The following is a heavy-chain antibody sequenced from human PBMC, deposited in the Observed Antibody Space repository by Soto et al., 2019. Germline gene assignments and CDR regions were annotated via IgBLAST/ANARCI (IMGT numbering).Heavy chain of an antibody. CDR2: INAYNGNT. D-gene: IGHD3-22*01. CDR1: GYTFSSYG. J-gene: IGHJ4*02. V-gene: IGHV1-18*01. CDR3: ARIGEYYYDSSGYYFPDYFDS. Sequence: ASVKVSCKASGYTFSSYGLSWVRQAPGQGLEWIGWINAYNGNTNYAQKLQGRVTMTTDTSTSTAYMELRSLRSDDTAVYYCARIGEYYYDSSGYYFPDYFDSWGQGTLVTVSS.